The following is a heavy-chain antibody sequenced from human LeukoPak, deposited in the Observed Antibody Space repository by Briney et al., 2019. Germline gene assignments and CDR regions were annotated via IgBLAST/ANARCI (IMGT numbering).Heavy chain of an antibody. V-gene: IGHV3-23*01. D-gene: IGHD5-24*01. CDR2: VGDSGGYT. CDR1: GFTFSSYV. J-gene: IGHJ4*02. Sequence: PGGSLRLSCAASGFTFSSYVMTWVRQAPGKGLECVSDVGDSGGYTYYADSVKGRFTISRDNSRNTLYLQMNSLRDEDTAVYYRAKGDKKSRWLQWFHWGQGILVTVSS. CDR3: AKGDKKSRWLQWFH.